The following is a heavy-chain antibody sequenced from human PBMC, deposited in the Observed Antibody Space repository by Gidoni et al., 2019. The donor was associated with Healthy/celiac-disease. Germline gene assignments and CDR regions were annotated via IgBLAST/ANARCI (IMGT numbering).Heavy chain of an antibody. J-gene: IGHJ5*02. D-gene: IGHD5-12*01. Sequence: QVQLQDSGPGLVKPSETLSLTCTVSGGSISSYYWSWIRQPPGKGLEWLGYIYYSGSTNYNPSLKSRVTISVDTSKNQFSLKLSSVTAADTAVYYCARVTTIRAGRPRLPNWFDPWGQGTLVTVSS. V-gene: IGHV4-59*01. CDR2: IYYSGST. CDR3: ARVTTIRAGRPRLPNWFDP. CDR1: GGSISSYY.